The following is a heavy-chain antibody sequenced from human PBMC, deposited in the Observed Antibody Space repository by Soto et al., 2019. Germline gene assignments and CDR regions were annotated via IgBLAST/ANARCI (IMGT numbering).Heavy chain of an antibody. CDR1: GFTFNSYA. CDR3: AKESPYITDRFYYMDV. D-gene: IGHD3-10*01. CDR2: ISGDSART. Sequence: EVQVLESGGGLVQPGGSLRLSCAASGFTFNSYAMSWVRQAPGKGPEWVSAISGDSARTFYADSVKGRFTISRDNAKNTLSLQMNSLRAEDTALYYCAKESPYITDRFYYMDVWGEGTTVTVSS. V-gene: IGHV3-23*01. J-gene: IGHJ6*03.